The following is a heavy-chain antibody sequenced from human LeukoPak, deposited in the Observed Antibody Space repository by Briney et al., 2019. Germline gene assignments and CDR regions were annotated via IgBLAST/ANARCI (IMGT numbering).Heavy chain of an antibody. J-gene: IGHJ6*03. CDR3: AREPWEEYSSSSDYYYYMDV. Sequence: ASVKVSCKASGYTFTSYYMHWVRQAPGQGLEWMGIINPSGGSTSYAQKFQGRVTMTRDTSTSTVYMELSSLRSEDTAVYYCAREPWEEYSSSSDYYYYMDVWGKGTTVTVSS. V-gene: IGHV1-46*01. D-gene: IGHD6-6*01. CDR1: GYTFTSYY. CDR2: INPSGGST.